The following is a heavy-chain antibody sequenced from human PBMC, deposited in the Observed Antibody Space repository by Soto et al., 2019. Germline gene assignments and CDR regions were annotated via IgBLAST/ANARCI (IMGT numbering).Heavy chain of an antibody. V-gene: IGHV3-15*01. Sequence: EVQLVESGGGLVKPGGSLRLSCAASGFTFSNAWMSWVRQAPGKGLEWVGRIKSKTDGGTTDYAAPVKGRFTISRDDSKNTLYLQMNSLKTEDTAVYYCTTSSYTYYYDSSGWGGDYWGQGTLVTVSS. CDR2: IKSKTDGGTT. J-gene: IGHJ4*02. CDR1: GFTFSNAW. CDR3: TTSSYTYYYDSSGWGGDY. D-gene: IGHD3-22*01.